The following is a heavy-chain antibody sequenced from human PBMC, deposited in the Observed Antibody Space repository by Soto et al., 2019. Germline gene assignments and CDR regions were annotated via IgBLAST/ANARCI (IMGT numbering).Heavy chain of an antibody. D-gene: IGHD4-17*01. J-gene: IGHJ4*02. Sequence: EVQLVESGEGLVQPGGSLRLSCAASGFPFSNYAMHWVRQAPGKGLEYVSAISDNGGTTYYADSVKGRFTISRDNSKNTLYIQMGSLRAEDLAVYYCARGPSTVATWLDYWGQGTLVTVSS. V-gene: IGHV3-64*02. CDR1: GFPFSNYA. CDR2: ISDNGGTT. CDR3: ARGPSTVATWLDY.